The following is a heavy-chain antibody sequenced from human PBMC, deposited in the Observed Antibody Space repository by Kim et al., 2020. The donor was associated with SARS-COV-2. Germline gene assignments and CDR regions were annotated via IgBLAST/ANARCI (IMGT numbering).Heavy chain of an antibody. V-gene: IGHV1-3*01. CDR3: AREEGECIAAAGTCDY. Sequence: ASVKVSCKASGYTFTSYAMHWVRQAPGQRLEWMGWINAGNGNTKYSQKFQGRVTITRDTSASTAYMELSSLRSEDTAVYYCAREEGECIAAAGTCDYWGQGTLVTVSS. CDR1: GYTFTSYA. D-gene: IGHD6-13*01. CDR2: INAGNGNT. J-gene: IGHJ4*02.